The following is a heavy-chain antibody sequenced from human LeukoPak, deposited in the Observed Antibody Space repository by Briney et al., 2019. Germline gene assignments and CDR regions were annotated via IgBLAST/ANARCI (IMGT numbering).Heavy chain of an antibody. V-gene: IGHV3-74*01. D-gene: IGHD5-24*01. CDR1: GFTFSSYV. Sequence: GGSLRLSCETAGFTFSSYVMHWVRRTPGKGLVWVSRISHDGIISYAASVKGRFTISRDNAKNTLILQMNSLRVEDTAVYYCARDWVYKIDYWGRGTLVTVSS. CDR3: ARDWVYKIDY. J-gene: IGHJ4*02. CDR2: ISHDGII.